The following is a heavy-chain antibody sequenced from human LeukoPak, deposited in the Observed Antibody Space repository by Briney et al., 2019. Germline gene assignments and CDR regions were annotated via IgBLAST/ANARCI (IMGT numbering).Heavy chain of an antibody. CDR3: ASGYDSSGFRIGY. J-gene: IGHJ4*02. D-gene: IGHD3-22*01. V-gene: IGHV4-39*07. CDR2: IYDSVST. Sequence: SETLSLTCSVSGGSISSTSCYWGSIRQPPGKGREWIGGIYDSVSTYYNPSLKSRVTISLDTSKTQFSLKLRSVTAEDTAVYYCASGYDSSGFRIGYWGQGTLVTVSS. CDR1: GGSISSTSCY.